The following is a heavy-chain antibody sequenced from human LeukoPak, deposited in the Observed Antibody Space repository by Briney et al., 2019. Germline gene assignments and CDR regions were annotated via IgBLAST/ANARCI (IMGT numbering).Heavy chain of an antibody. Sequence: ASVKVSCKASGYTFTGYYMHWVRQAPGQGLEWMGWINPNSGGTNYAQKLQGRVAMTTDTSTSTAYMELRSLRSDDTAVYYCARAYDSSGYYLASFDYWGQGTLVTVSS. CDR2: INPNSGGT. CDR3: ARAYDSSGYYLASFDY. J-gene: IGHJ4*02. D-gene: IGHD3-22*01. CDR1: GYTFTGYY. V-gene: IGHV1-2*02.